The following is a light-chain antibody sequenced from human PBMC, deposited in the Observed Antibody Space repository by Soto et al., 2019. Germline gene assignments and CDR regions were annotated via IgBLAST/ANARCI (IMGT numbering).Light chain of an antibody. CDR1: TSDVGAYNY. Sequence: QSVLTQPASVSGSPGQSITISCTGSTSDVGAYNYVSWYKHHPGQAPQLMIYEVSTRPSGVSNRFSGSKSGNTASLTISGLQAEDEAEYYCTSYTSSSTYVFGTGTKVTVL. V-gene: IGLV2-14*01. J-gene: IGLJ1*01. CDR2: EVS. CDR3: TSYTSSSTYV.